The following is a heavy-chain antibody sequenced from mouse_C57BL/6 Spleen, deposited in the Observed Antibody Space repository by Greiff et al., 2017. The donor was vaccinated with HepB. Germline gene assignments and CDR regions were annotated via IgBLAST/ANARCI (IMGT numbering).Heavy chain of an antibody. CDR2: ISGGGGNT. V-gene: IGHV5-9*01. J-gene: IGHJ4*01. CDR3: ARRGGYAMDY. Sequence: EVQWVESGGGLVKPGGFLKLSCAASGFTFSSYTMSWVRQTPEKRLEWVATISGGGGNTYYPDSVKGRFTISRDNAKNTLYLQMSSLRSEDTALYYCARRGGYAMDYWGQGTSVTVSS. CDR1: GFTFSSYT.